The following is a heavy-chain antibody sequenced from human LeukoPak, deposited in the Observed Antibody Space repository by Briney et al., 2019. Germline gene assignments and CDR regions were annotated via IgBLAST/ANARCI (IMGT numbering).Heavy chain of an antibody. Sequence: PGGSLRLSCAASGFTFGTYAMSWVRQAPGKGLEWVSSISGSGDSTYYADSVKGRFTISRDNSMKTLSLQMNTLRAEDTAIYYCAKDLRWYYDTTGYYSFDYWGQGTLVTVSS. D-gene: IGHD3-22*01. CDR3: AKDLRWYYDTTGYYSFDY. CDR1: GFTFGTYA. V-gene: IGHV3-23*01. J-gene: IGHJ4*02. CDR2: ISGSGDST.